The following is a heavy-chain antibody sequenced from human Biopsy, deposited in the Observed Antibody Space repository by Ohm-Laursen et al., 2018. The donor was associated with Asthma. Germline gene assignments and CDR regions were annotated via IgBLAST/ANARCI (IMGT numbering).Heavy chain of an antibody. CDR3: ARGPELDV. Sequence: SETLSLTCAVYGGSFSGHYWTWIRQPPGKGLEWIGEIIHSGNTNYNRSLKSRVTMSVDTPKNQFSLKLTSMTAADTAVYYCARGPELDVWGQGTTVTVSS. CDR2: IIHSGNT. CDR1: GGSFSGHY. J-gene: IGHJ6*02. V-gene: IGHV4-34*01.